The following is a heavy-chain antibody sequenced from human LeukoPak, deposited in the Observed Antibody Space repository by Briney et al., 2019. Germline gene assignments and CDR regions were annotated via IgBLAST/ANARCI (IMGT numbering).Heavy chain of an antibody. D-gene: IGHD1-26*01. CDR2: MYYSGSI. J-gene: IGHJ4*02. CDR1: GGSISSSNSY. CDR3: ARTRVPGSYSPKGPFDY. Sequence: SETLSLTCTVSGGSISSSNSYWVWIRQPPSKGLEWIGSMYYSGSIFYNPSLKSRVTISINTSKIQFSLEVNSVTAADTAVYYCARTRVPGSYSPKGPFDYWGQGTLVTVSS. V-gene: IGHV4-39*07.